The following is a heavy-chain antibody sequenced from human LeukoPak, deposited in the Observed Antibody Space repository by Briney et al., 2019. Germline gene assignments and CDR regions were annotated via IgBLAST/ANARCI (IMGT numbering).Heavy chain of an antibody. Sequence: PSETLSLTCTVSGGSISSSSYYWGWIRQPPGKGLEWIGSIHYSGSTNYNQSLKSRITISVDTSKNQFSLKLSSVTAADTAVYYCARGYCSGGSCYSYYYYNYMDVWGKGTTVTVSS. J-gene: IGHJ6*03. CDR2: IHYSGST. CDR3: ARGYCSGGSCYSYYYYNYMDV. D-gene: IGHD2-15*01. CDR1: GGSISSSSYY. V-gene: IGHV4-39*07.